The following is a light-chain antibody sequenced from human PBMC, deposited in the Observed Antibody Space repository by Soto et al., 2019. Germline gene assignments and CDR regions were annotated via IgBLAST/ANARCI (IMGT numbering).Light chain of an antibody. V-gene: IGLV2-14*03. CDR3: SSYTTSNTRQIV. J-gene: IGLJ1*01. CDR2: DVS. CDR1: SSDVVGYDY. Sequence: QSALTQPASVSVSPGQSINISCTGTSSDVVGYDYVSWYQHHPGKAPKLIIYDVSNRPSGVSNPFSGSKSGNTASLTISGLQPEDEADYYCSSYTTSNTRQIVFGTGTKVTVL.